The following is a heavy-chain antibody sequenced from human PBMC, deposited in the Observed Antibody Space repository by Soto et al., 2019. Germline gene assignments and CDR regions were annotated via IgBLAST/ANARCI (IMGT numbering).Heavy chain of an antibody. V-gene: IGHV4-4*07. Sequence: PSETLSLTCTVSGGSISSYYWSWIRQPAGKGLEWFGRIYTSGSTNYNPSLKSRVTMSVDTSKNQFSLKLSSVTAADTAVYYCARERWGGIQLWRRVYYYYGMDVWGQGTTVT. CDR3: ARERWGGIQLWRRVYYYYGMDV. J-gene: IGHJ6*02. CDR1: GGSISSYY. CDR2: IYTSGST. D-gene: IGHD5-18*01.